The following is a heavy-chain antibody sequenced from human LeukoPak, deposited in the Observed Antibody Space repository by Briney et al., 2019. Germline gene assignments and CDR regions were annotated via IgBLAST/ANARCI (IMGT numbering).Heavy chain of an antibody. CDR3: ATIVAAAARGFFDY. Sequence: SETLSLTCTVSGGSISSSTYYWAWIRQPPGQGLEYIGSIYYSGNTYYNPSLKSRVTMAVDTSKNQFSLKLSSVTAADTAVYYCATIVAAAARGFFDYWVQGTLVTVSS. D-gene: IGHD6-13*01. CDR1: GGSISSSTYY. V-gene: IGHV4-39*01. CDR2: IYYSGNT. J-gene: IGHJ4*02.